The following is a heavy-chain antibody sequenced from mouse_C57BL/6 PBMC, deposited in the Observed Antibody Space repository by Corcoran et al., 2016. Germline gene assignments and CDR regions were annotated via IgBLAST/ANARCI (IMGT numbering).Heavy chain of an antibody. J-gene: IGHJ2*01. V-gene: IGHV1-75*01. CDR1: GYTFTDYY. CDR2: IFPGSGST. CDR3: ARRAVIIYDGYSFDY. Sequence: QVQLQQSGPELVKPGASVKISCKASGYTFTDYYINWVKQRHGQGLEWIGWIFPGSGSTDYNEKFKGKATLTVDKSSSTAYMLLSSLTSEDSAVYFGARRAVIIYDGYSFDYWCQGTTLTVSS. D-gene: IGHD2-3*01.